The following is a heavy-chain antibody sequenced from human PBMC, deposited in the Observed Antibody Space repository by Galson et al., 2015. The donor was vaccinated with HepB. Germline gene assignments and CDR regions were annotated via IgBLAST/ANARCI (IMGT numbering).Heavy chain of an antibody. J-gene: IGHJ4*02. CDR2: IKSNTYGATT. Sequence: SLRLSCAASGFAFGAYAMSWVRQAPGKGLEWVGFIKSNTYGATTEYAASVKGRFIISRDDSKSIAYLQMNSLKSEDTAVYYCTRYSYGPNFDYWGQGTLVTVSS. CDR1: GFAFGAYA. V-gene: IGHV3-49*04. CDR3: TRYSYGPNFDY. D-gene: IGHD5-18*01.